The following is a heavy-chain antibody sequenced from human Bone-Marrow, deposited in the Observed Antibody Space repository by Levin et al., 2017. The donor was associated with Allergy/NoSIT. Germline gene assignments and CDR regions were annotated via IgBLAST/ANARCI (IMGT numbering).Heavy chain of an antibody. CDR1: GGSISSYY. CDR3: ARDRSFYGDPVDAFDS. Sequence: SQTLSLTCTVSGGSISSYYWSWIRQPPGKGLEWIGYIYYSGSTNYNPSLKSRVTISVDTSKNQFSLKLSSVTAADTAVYYCARDRSFYGDPVDAFDSWGQGTMVTVSS. D-gene: IGHD4-17*01. J-gene: IGHJ3*02. V-gene: IGHV4-59*01. CDR2: IYYSGST.